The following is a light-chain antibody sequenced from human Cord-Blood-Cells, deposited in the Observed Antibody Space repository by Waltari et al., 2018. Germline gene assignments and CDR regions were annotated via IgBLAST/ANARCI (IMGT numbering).Light chain of an antibody. CDR1: QSVSSSY. Sequence: EMVLTQPPGPLAMPPGERATLSCSTIQSVSSSYLAWYQQKPGQAPRRLIYGASSRATGIPDRFSGSGSGTDFTLTISRLEPEDFAVYYCQQYGSSPLTFGGGTKVEIK. J-gene: IGKJ4*01. CDR2: GAS. V-gene: IGKV3-20*01. CDR3: QQYGSSPLT.